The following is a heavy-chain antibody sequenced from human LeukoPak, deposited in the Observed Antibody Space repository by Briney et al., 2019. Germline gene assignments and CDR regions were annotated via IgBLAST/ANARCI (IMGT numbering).Heavy chain of an antibody. Sequence: SETLSLTCAVYGGSFSGYYWSWIRQPPGKGLEWIGEINHSGSTNYNPSLKSRVTISVDTSKNQFSLKLSSVTAADTAVYYCARDRVEYSSRFYYYGMDVWGQGTTVTVSS. J-gene: IGHJ6*02. CDR1: GGSFSGYY. V-gene: IGHV4-34*01. D-gene: IGHD6-6*01. CDR2: INHSGST. CDR3: ARDRVEYSSRFYYYGMDV.